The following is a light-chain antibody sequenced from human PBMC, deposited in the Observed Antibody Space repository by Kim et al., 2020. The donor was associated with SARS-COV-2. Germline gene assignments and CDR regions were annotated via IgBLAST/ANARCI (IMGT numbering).Light chain of an antibody. Sequence: EIVLTQSPATLSLSPGERATLSCRASQTVRSSQTVSSYLAWYQQKPGQAPRLLIYDATNRATGIPARFSGSGSGTDFTLTISSLEPEDFAVYYCQQRKNWPLTFGGGTKVDIK. V-gene: IGKV3-11*01. CDR1: QTVRSSQTVSSY. J-gene: IGKJ4*01. CDR3: QQRKNWPLT. CDR2: DAT.